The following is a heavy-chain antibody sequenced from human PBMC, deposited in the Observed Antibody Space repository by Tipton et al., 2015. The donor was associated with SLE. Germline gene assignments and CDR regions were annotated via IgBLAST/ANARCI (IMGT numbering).Heavy chain of an antibody. CDR2: IYYSGST. CDR3: ARGYDYVWGSYRFDAFDI. V-gene: IGHV4-59*01. CDR1: GGSISSYY. D-gene: IGHD3-16*02. Sequence: LRLSCTVSGGSISSYYWSWIRQPPGKGLEWIGYIYYSGSTNYNPSLKSRVTISVDTSKNQFSLKLSSVTAADTAVYYCARGYDYVWGSYRFDAFDIWGQGTMVTVSS. J-gene: IGHJ3*02.